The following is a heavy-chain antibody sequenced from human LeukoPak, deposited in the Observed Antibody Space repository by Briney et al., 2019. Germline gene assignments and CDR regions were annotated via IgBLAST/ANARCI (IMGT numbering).Heavy chain of an antibody. Sequence: PSETLSLTCAVYGGSFSGYYWSWIRQPPGKGLEWIGYIYYSGSTYYNPSLKSRVTISVDTSKNQFSLKLSSVTAADTAVYYCARKGRGPGPNLDYWGQGTLVTVSS. CDR3: ARKGRGPGPNLDY. CDR1: GGSFSGYY. CDR2: IYYSGST. V-gene: IGHV4-34*09. J-gene: IGHJ4*02.